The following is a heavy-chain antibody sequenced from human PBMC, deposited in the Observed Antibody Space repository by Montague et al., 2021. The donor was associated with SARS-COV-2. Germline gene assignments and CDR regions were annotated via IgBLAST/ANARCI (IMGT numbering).Heavy chain of an antibody. D-gene: IGHD2-2*03. CDR1: GASLSSDSLS. V-gene: IGHV6-1*01. CDR2: TYYRSKWYN. J-gene: IGHJ3*01. Sequence: VSPGASLSSDSLSWHWVRQSPSRGLEWLASTYYRSKWYNDSAPSVSGRATVEPDTSRNQFSLHLDSVTPEDTALYFCARKMDSSFDVWGKGTMVIVSS. CDR3: ARKMDSSFDV.